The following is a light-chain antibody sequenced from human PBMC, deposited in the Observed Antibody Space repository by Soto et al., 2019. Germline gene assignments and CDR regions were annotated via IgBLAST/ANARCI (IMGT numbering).Light chain of an antibody. CDR2: RAS. J-gene: IGKJ1*01. CDR1: QTIYSN. V-gene: IGKV3-15*01. Sequence: IGMTQSPATLSVSPGERATLSCRASQTIYSNVAWYQQRPGQPPRLLIYRASSRATGIPARFSGSGSGTEFTLPINSLQSEDFAVYYCQQYQNLWTFGQGTKVEIK. CDR3: QQYQNLWT.